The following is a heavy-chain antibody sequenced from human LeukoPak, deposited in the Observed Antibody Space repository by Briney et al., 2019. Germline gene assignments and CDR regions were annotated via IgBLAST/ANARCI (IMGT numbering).Heavy chain of an antibody. Sequence: PGGSLRLSCAASGFTFSSYAMSWVRQAPGKGLEWVANINQHGREKYYVDSVKGRFTISRDNAKNSLDLQMNGLRVEDTAVYYRARDCGTYSSSPYFYYYYMDVWGKGTTVTVSS. CDR1: GFTFSSYA. J-gene: IGHJ6*03. D-gene: IGHD6-6*01. V-gene: IGHV3-7*01. CDR3: ARDCGTYSSSPYFYYYYMDV. CDR2: INQHGREK.